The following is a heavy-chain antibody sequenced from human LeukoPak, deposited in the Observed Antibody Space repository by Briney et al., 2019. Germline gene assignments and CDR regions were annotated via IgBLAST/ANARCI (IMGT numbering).Heavy chain of an antibody. D-gene: IGHD2-15*01. Sequence: PGGSLRLSCAASGFSFSSYGMNWVRQAPGKGLEWVSSITRSSDYIHYADSVKGRFTISRDNAKNSLDLQMNNLRAEDTAVYYCARDLGIVVVVGASARGLGYWGQGTLVTVSS. CDR1: GFSFSSYG. V-gene: IGHV3-21*01. CDR2: ITRSSDYI. J-gene: IGHJ4*02. CDR3: ARDLGIVVVVGASARGLGY.